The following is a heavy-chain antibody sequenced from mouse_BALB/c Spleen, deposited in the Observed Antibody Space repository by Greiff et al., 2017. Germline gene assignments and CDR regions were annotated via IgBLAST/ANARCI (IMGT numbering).Heavy chain of an antibody. V-gene: IGHV3-2*02. CDR2: ISYSGST. Sequence: EVQLQQSGPGLVKPSQSLSLTCTVTGYSITSDYAWNWIRQFPGNKLEWMGYISYSGSTSYNPSLKSRISITRDTSKNQFFLQLNSVTTEDTATYYCARWSTTVVPYWYFDVWGAGTTVTVSS. CDR1: GYSITSDYA. J-gene: IGHJ1*01. CDR3: ARWSTTVVPYWYFDV. D-gene: IGHD1-1*01.